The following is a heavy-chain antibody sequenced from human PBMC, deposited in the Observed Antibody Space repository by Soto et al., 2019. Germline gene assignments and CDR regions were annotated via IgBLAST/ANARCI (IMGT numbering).Heavy chain of an antibody. CDR3: TTATTPTSIIWGSDY. Sequence: EVQLVESGGGLVQPGGSLRLSCAASGFTFTNAWMNWVRQAPGKGLEWVARIKSKTDRGTTDYAAPVKGRFTVSRDDSKNTLYLQMNSLKTEDTAVYFCTTATTPTSIIWGSDYWGQGTLVTVSS. CDR1: GFTFTNAW. CDR2: IKSKTDRGTT. D-gene: IGHD1-1*01. V-gene: IGHV3-15*07. J-gene: IGHJ4*02.